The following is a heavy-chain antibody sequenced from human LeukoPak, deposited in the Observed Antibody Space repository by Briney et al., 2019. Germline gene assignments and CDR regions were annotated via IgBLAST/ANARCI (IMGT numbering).Heavy chain of an antibody. CDR2: ISGSGGST. CDR3: AKKVSHYGHADY. V-gene: IGHV3-23*01. J-gene: IGHJ4*02. D-gene: IGHD4-17*01. CDR1: GFTFSSYA. Sequence: HSGGSLRLSCAASGFTFSSYAMSWVRQAPGKGLAWVSAISGSGGSTYYADSVKGRFTISRDNSKNTLYLQMNSLRAEDTAVYYCAKKVSHYGHADYWGQGTLVTVSS.